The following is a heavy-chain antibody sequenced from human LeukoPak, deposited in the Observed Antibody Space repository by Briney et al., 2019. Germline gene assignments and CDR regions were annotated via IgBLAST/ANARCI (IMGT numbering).Heavy chain of an antibody. J-gene: IGHJ3*02. CDR2: IYPGDSRT. Sequence: GESLKISCKGSGYNFTSRWIGWVRQMPGKGPEWMGIIYPGDSRTRYSPSFQGQVTVSVDKSISTAYLQWSSLKASDTAMYYCARHSVSRTSPSDAFNIWGQGTMVTVSS. CDR3: ARHSVSRTSPSDAFNI. CDR1: GYNFTSRW. D-gene: IGHD3-16*01. V-gene: IGHV5-51*01.